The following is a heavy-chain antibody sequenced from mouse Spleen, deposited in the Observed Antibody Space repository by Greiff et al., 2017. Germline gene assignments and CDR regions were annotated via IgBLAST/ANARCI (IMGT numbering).Heavy chain of an antibody. CDR3: ARPNPYFDY. CDR2: INPYNGGT. CDR1: GYTFTDYY. J-gene: IGHJ2*01. Sequence: VQLQQSGPVLVKPGASVKMSCKASGYTFTDYYMNWVKQSHGKSLEWIGVINPYNGGTSYNQKFKGKATLTVDKSSSTAYMELNSLTSEDSAVYYCARPNPYFDYWGQGTTLTVSS. V-gene: IGHV1-19*01. D-gene: IGHD4-1*01.